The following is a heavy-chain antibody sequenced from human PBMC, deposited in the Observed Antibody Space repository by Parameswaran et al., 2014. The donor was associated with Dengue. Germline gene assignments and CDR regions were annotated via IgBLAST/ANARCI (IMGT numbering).Heavy chain of an antibody. Sequence: WVRQAPGQGLEWMGWINPSSGGTNYAQKFQGRVTMTRDTSISTAYMELSRLRSDDTAAYYCAREGDYGSGSSAFDIWGQGTMVTVSS. J-gene: IGHJ3*02. D-gene: IGHD3-10*01. CDR2: INPSSGGT. V-gene: IGHV1-2*02. CDR3: AREGDYGSGSSAFDI.